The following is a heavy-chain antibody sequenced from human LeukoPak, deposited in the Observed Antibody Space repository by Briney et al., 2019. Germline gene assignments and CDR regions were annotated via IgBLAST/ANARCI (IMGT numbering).Heavy chain of an antibody. J-gene: IGHJ4*02. V-gene: IGHV4-34*01. D-gene: IGHD3-3*01. CDR3: ARGRYVSITIFGVPPRGKFDY. Sequence: SETLSLTCAVYGGSFSGYYWGWVRQPAGKGLEWIGQINHSGSTNYNPSPNTQVTISVDTSKIQFSLQLSSATAAHTAVYYCARGRYVSITIFGVPPRGKFDYLGQGTLATVSS. CDR2: INHSGST. CDR1: GGSFSGYY.